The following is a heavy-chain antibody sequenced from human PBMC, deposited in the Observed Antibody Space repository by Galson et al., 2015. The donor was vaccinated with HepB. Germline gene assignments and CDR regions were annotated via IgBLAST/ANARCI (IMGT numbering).Heavy chain of an antibody. J-gene: IGHJ6*02. CDR3: ARYSGWYISAYYGLDV. CDR1: GFTFSDYA. V-gene: IGHV3-33*01. D-gene: IGHD6-19*01. CDR2: IWHIESDK. Sequence: SLRLSCAASGFTFSDYAMHWVRQAPGKGLEWVAVIWHIESDKYYADSVKGRFIISRNNSKNTVYLQMNGLRAEDTAVYYCARYSGWYISAYYGLDVWGQGTTVTVSS.